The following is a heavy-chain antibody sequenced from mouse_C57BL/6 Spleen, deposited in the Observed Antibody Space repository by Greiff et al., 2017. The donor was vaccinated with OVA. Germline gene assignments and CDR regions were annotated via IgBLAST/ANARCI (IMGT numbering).Heavy chain of an antibody. D-gene: IGHD1-1*01. J-gene: IGHJ2*01. CDR2: IYPGDGDT. Sequence: QVQLQQSGAELVKPGASVKISCKASGYAFSSYWMNWVKQRPGKGLEWIGQIYPGDGDTNYNGKFKGKATLTADKSSSTAYMQLSSLTSEDSAVYFCAREGGSSFLGFDYWGQGTTLTVSS. CDR3: AREGGSSFLGFDY. CDR1: GYAFSSYW. V-gene: IGHV1-80*01.